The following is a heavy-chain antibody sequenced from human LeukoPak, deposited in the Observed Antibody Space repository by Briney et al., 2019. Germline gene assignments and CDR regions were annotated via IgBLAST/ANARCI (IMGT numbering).Heavy chain of an antibody. V-gene: IGHV4-59*08. D-gene: IGHD3-10*01. Sequence: SETLSLTCSVCGGSISSYYWSWIRQPPGKGMEWIGYIYYGGSTNYNPSLKSRVTISVDTSKNQFSLKLSSVTAADTAVYFCARRATMVRGGNRYYFDYWGQGTLVTVSS. CDR1: GGSISSYY. CDR3: ARRATMVRGGNRYYFDY. CDR2: IYYGGST. J-gene: IGHJ4*02.